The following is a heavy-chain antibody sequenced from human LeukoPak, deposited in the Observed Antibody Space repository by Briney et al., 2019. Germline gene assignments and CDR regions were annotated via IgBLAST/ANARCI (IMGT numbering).Heavy chain of an antibody. CDR3: ARGGYQLANPFDY. J-gene: IGHJ4*02. Sequence: PSGTLSLTCAVYGGSFSGYYWSWIRQPPGKGLEWIGEINHSGSTNYNPSLKSRVTISVDTSKNQFSLKLSSVTAADTAVYYCARGGYQLANPFDYWGQGTLVTVSS. CDR1: GGSFSGYY. D-gene: IGHD2-2*01. CDR2: INHSGST. V-gene: IGHV4-34*01.